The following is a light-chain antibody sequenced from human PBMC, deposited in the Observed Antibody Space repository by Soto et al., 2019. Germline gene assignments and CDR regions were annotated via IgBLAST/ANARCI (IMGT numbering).Light chain of an antibody. CDR3: QQYNSWPPNP. CDR1: QTVNNK. CDR2: GAS. J-gene: IGKJ5*01. V-gene: IGKV3-15*01. Sequence: EILRRQSPITPCVLLRESGALFCGPTQTVNNKVVWYQHKPGQAPRLLIYGASTRATGIPARFSGSGSGTEFTLSISSLQSEDFAVYYCQQYNSWPPNPFGQGTRL.